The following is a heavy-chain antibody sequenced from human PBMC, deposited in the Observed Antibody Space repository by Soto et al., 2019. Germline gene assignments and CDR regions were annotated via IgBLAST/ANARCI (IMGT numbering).Heavy chain of an antibody. CDR1: GYTFTSYG. D-gene: IGHD5-18*01. V-gene: IGHV1-18*01. J-gene: IGHJ6*02. CDR3: ARDPLHPPRGYSSGYYYYSGMDV. CDR2: ISAYNGNT. Sequence: QVQLVQSGAEVKKPGASVKVSCKASGYTFTSYGISWVRQAPGHGLEWMGWISAYNGNTNYAQKLQGRVTMTTDTSTSTAYMELRRLRSDDTAVYYCARDPLHPPRGYSSGYYYYSGMDVWGQGTTVTVSS.